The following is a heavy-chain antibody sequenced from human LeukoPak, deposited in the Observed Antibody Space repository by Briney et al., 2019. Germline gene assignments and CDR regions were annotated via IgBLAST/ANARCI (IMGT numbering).Heavy chain of an antibody. CDR2: INPNSGGT. J-gene: IGHJ4*02. CDR1: GYTFTSYD. D-gene: IGHD2-2*01. Sequence: ASVRVSCKASGYTFTSYDINWVRQATGQGLEWMGWINPNSGGTNYAQKFQGRVTMTRDTSISTAYMELSRLRSDDTAVYYCAREYQYYFDYWGQGTLVTVSS. CDR3: AREYQYYFDY. V-gene: IGHV1-2*02.